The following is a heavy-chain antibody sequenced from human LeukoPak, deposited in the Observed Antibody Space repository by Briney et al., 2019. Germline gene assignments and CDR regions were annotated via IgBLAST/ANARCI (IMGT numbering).Heavy chain of an antibody. D-gene: IGHD3-10*01. CDR1: GYTFTSYG. CDR2: MNPNSGNT. J-gene: IGHJ5*02. V-gene: IGHV1-8*02. CDR3: ARVVTMVRGVWLTTFDP. Sequence: GASVKVSCKASGYTFTSYGISWVRQATGQGLEWMGWMNPNSGNTGYAQKFQGRVTMTRNTSISTAYMELSSLRSEDTAVYYCARVVTMVRGVWLTTFDPWGQGTLVTVSS.